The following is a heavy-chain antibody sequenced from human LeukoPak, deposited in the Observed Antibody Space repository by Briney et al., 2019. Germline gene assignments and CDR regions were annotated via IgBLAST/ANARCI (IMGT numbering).Heavy chain of an antibody. CDR3: AREYPPIGYY. CDR2: IYSGGST. J-gene: IGHJ4*02. D-gene: IGHD2-2*02. V-gene: IGHV3-53*01. Sequence: LSCAXXGFTVSSNYMSWVRQAPGKGLEGVSFIYSGGSTYYSDSVKGRFTISRDNSKNTLYLQMNSLRAEDTAVYYCAREYPPIGYYWGQGTLVTVSS. CDR1: GFTVSSNY.